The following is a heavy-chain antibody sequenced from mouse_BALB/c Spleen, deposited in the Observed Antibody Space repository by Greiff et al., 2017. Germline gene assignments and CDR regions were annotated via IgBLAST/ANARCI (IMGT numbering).Heavy chain of an antibody. D-gene: IGHD2-14*01. Sequence: EVKLVESGGGLVKPGGSLKLSCAASGFTFSSYTMSWVRQTPEKRLEWVATISSGGSYTYYPDSVKGRFTISRDNAKNTLYLQMSSLKSEDTAMYYCTRGDYRYDGNYYAMDYWGQGTSVTVSS. CDR1: GFTFSSYT. CDR3: TRGDYRYDGNYYAMDY. CDR2: ISSGGSYT. V-gene: IGHV5-6-4*01. J-gene: IGHJ4*01.